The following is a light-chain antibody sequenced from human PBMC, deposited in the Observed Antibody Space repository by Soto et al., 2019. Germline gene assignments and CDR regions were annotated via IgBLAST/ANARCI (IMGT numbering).Light chain of an antibody. CDR2: AAS. V-gene: IGKV1D-16*01. Sequence: DIQMTQSPAAMSASVGDRVTITCRASQGISSWLAWYQQKPGKAPKLLIYAASTRATGIPARFSGSGSGTEFTLTISSLQSEHFAVYYCEQYNKWSRTFGQGTKVDIK. J-gene: IGKJ1*01. CDR1: QGISSW. CDR3: EQYNKWSRT.